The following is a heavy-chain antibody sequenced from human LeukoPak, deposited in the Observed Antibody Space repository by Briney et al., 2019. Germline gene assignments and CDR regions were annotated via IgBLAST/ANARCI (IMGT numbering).Heavy chain of an antibody. J-gene: IGHJ4*02. Sequence: GESLKISCAASGFTVSSNYMRWVRQAPGKGLEWGSVIYSGGSTYYEDSLQGRFTIPRDNSKNTLYLKMNSLRAEDTAVYYCARVLFGYSSSWYGGGDYWGQGTLVTVSS. D-gene: IGHD6-13*01. V-gene: IGHV3-66*01. CDR2: IYSGGST. CDR1: GFTVSSNY. CDR3: ARVLFGYSSSWYGGGDY.